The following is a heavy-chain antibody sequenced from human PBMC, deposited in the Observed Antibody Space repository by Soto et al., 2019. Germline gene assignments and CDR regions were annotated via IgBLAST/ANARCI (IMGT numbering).Heavy chain of an antibody. CDR3: ARKVPAAMFSDY. CDR2: INHSGST. J-gene: IGHJ4*02. Sequence: SETLSLTCAVYGGSFSGYYWSWIRQPPGKGLEWIGEINHSGSTNYNPSFKSRVTISVDTSKNQFSLKLSSVTAADTAVYYCARKVPAAMFSDYWGQGTLVTVSS. D-gene: IGHD2-2*01. CDR1: GGSFSGYY. V-gene: IGHV4-34*01.